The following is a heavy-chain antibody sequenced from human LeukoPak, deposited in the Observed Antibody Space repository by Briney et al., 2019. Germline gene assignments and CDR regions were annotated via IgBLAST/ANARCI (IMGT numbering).Heavy chain of an antibody. CDR1: GFTVSSNY. V-gene: IGHV3-23*01. Sequence: GGSLRLSCAASGFTVSSNYMSWVRQAPGKGLEWVSAISGSGGSTYYADSVKGRFTISRDNSKNTLYLQMNSLRAEDTAVYYCAKDRHSGSLDAFDIWGQGTMVTVSS. D-gene: IGHD1-26*01. J-gene: IGHJ3*02. CDR3: AKDRHSGSLDAFDI. CDR2: ISGSGGST.